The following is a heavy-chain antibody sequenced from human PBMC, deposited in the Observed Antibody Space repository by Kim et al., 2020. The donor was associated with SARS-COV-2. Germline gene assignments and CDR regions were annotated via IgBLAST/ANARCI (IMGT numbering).Heavy chain of an antibody. Sequence: GGSLRLSCEASGFRFSDYYMSWIRQAPGKGLEWVAYINGDGSSMKCADSVNGRFSISRDNANKSLSLQMNSLTPEDTAVYYCVREASNWGQGTLVTVPS. D-gene: IGHD6-6*01. CDR2: INGDGSSM. V-gene: IGHV3-11*01. J-gene: IGHJ4*02. CDR3: VREASN. CDR1: GFRFSDYY.